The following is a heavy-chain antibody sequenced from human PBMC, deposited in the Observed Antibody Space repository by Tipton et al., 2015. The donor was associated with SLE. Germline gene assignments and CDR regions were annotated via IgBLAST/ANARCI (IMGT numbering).Heavy chain of an antibody. CDR2: INQGGSGR. J-gene: IGHJ4*02. CDR3: LGGTVVSR. CDR1: GFAVSSNY. Sequence: SLRLSCAASGFAVSSNYMHWVRQSPGKGLEWVANINQGGSGRYYVGSVEGRFTISRDNAKNSLFLQMTRLRVEDTAPYYCLGGTVVSRWGQGVPVIVSS. V-gene: IGHV3-7*01. D-gene: IGHD1-14*01.